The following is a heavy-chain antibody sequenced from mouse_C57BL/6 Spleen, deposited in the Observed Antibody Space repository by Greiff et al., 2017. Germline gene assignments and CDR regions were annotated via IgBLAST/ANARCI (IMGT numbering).Heavy chain of an antibody. D-gene: IGHD2-2*01. CDR3: ARGGGYDRGFDY. CDR2: IYPSDSET. J-gene: IGHJ2*01. CDR1: GYTFTSYW. Sequence: QVQLQHPGAELVRPGSSVKLSCKASGYTFTSYWMDWVKQRPGQGLEWIGNIYPSDSETHYNQKFKDKATLTVDKSSSTAYMQLSSLTSEDSAVYYCARGGGYDRGFDYWGQGTTLTVSS. V-gene: IGHV1-61*01.